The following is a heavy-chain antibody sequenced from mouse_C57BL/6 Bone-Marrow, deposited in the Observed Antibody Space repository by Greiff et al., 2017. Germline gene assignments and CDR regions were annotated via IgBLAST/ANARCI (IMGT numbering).Heavy chain of an antibody. CDR3: ARLDYYAMDY. CDR1: GFTFSSYA. V-gene: IGHV5-4*01. J-gene: IGHJ4*01. Sequence: EVHLVESGGGLVKPGGSLKLSCAASGFTFSSYAMSWVRQTPEKRLEWVATISDGGSYTYYPDNVKGRFTISRDNAKNNLYLQMSHLKSEDTARYYCARLDYYAMDYWGQGTAVTVSS. CDR2: ISDGGSYT.